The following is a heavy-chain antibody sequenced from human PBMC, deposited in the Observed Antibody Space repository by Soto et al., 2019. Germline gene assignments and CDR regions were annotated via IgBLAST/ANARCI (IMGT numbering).Heavy chain of an antibody. Sequence: EVQLVESGGGLVQPGGSLRLSCAASGFTFSNYWISWVRQAPGKGLEWVANIGPGGSGKYYVDSVKGRVTISRDNVENSVSLYMNSLTVEDTAVYYCARDSSYASSDYWGQGTLVTVSS. J-gene: IGHJ4*02. D-gene: IGHD2-2*01. CDR3: ARDSSYASSDY. V-gene: IGHV3-7*03. CDR1: GFTFSNYW. CDR2: IGPGGSGK.